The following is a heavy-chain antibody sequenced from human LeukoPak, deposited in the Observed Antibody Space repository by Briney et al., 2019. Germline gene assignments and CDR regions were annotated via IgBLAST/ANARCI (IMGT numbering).Heavy chain of an antibody. CDR2: ISSSSSYT. D-gene: IGHD1/OR15-1a*01. J-gene: IGHJ5*02. CDR1: GFTFSDYY. V-gene: IGHV3-11*06. CDR3: AKEISAPPLEQENWFDP. Sequence: GGSLRLSCAASGFTFSDYYMSWIRQAPGKGLDWVSYISSSSSYTNYADSVKGRFTISRDNAKNSLYLQMNSLRAEDTAVYYCAKEISAPPLEQENWFDPWGQGTLVTVSS.